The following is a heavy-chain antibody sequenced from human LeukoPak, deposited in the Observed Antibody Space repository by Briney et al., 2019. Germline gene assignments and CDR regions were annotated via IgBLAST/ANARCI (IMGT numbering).Heavy chain of an antibody. V-gene: IGHV1-18*01. Sequence: ASVKVSCKASGYTFISYGIGWVRQAPGQGLEWMGWISAYNGNTNYAQKFQGRVTMTTDTSTSTAYMELRSLRSDDTAVYYCARGEVGGSYGIAFDYWGQGTLVTVSS. J-gene: IGHJ4*02. CDR3: ARGEVGGSYGIAFDY. CDR1: GYTFISYG. D-gene: IGHD1-26*01. CDR2: ISAYNGNT.